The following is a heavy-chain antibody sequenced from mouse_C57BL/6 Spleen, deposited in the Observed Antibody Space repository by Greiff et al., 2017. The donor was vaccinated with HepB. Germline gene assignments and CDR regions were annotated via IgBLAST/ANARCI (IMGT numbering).Heavy chain of an antibody. V-gene: IGHV1-82*01. Sequence: QVQLQQSGPELVKPGASVKISCKASGYAFSSSWMNWVKQRPGKGLEWIGRIYPGDGDTNYNGKFKGKATLTADKSSSTAYMQLSSLTSEDSAVYFCAQLRLRSAYWGQGTRVTVSA. J-gene: IGHJ3*01. CDR2: IYPGDGDT. CDR3: AQLRLRSAY. CDR1: GYAFSSSW. D-gene: IGHD3-2*02.